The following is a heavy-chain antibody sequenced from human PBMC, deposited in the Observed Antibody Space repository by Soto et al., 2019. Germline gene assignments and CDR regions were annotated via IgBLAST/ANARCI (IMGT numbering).Heavy chain of an antibody. Sequence: GSLRLSCAASGFTFSSYWMHWVRQAPGKGLVWVSRINSDGSDIYYADSVMGRFTISRDNAKNTLYLQMNSLRAEDTAVYYCARERHGYSYSTPWGQGTLVTVSS. CDR2: INSDGSDI. J-gene: IGHJ5*02. CDR3: ARERHGYSYSTP. D-gene: IGHD5-18*01. CDR1: GFTFSSYW. V-gene: IGHV3-74*01.